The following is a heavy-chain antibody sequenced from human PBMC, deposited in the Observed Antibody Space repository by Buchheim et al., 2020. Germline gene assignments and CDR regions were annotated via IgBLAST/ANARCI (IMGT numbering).Heavy chain of an antibody. V-gene: IGHV3-48*02. CDR2: IGSDGTSI. CDR3: ASSFSSWSGNWFDP. CDR1: GFHYSGHT. Sequence: DVQLVESGGRLMQPGGSLRLSCVASGFHYSGHTMNWVRQAPGKGPEWIAYIGSDGTSIFYAGSVKGRFTISRDNAKNSLYLQMNSLRDNDTAMYYCASSFSSWSGNWFDPWGQGTL. J-gene: IGHJ5*02. D-gene: IGHD6-13*01.